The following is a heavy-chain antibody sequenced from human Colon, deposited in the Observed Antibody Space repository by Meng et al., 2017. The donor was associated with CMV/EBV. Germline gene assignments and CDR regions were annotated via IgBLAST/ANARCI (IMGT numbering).Heavy chain of an antibody. CDR2: INTNTGNP. J-gene: IGHJ4*02. D-gene: IGHD3-9*01. CDR3: ALEDILTGQYSFDY. Sequence: SGDTSTAYGMSWVRQAPGRGLEWMGWINTNTGNPTYAQGFTGRFVFSFDTSINTAYLDIRSLKIEDTAVYFCALEDILTGQYSFDYWGQGSLVTVSS. CDR1: GDTSTAYG. V-gene: IGHV7-4-1*01.